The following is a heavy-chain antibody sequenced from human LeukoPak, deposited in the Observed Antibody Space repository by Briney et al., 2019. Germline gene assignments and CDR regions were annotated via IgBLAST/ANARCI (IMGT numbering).Heavy chain of an antibody. V-gene: IGHV3-21*01. D-gene: IGHD3-10*02. CDR2: ISSSSSYI. CDR1: GFTFSSYG. Sequence: PGGSLRLSCAASGFTFSSYGMHWVRQAPGKGLEWVSSISSSSSYIYYADSVKGRFTISRDNAKNSLYLQMNSLRAEDTAVYYCARGVFNAFDIWGQGTMVTVSS. J-gene: IGHJ3*02. CDR3: ARGVFNAFDI.